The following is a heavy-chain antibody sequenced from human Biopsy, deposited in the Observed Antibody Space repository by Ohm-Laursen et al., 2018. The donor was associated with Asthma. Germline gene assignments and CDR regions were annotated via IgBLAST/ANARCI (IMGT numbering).Heavy chain of an antibody. CDR2: ISYDGSTK. V-gene: IGHV3-30*03. Sequence: SLRLSCAASGFTLTTYAIHWVRQAPGKGLEWVAVISYDGSTKYSADSVKGRFIVSRDISKNILSLQMNSLRPEDTAVYYCARDVVWFREVGGMDVWGQGTTVTSP. D-gene: IGHD3-10*01. CDR3: ARDVVWFREVGGMDV. J-gene: IGHJ6*02. CDR1: GFTLTTYA.